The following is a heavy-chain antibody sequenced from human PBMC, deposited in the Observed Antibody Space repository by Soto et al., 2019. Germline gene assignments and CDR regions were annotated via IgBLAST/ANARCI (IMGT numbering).Heavy chain of an antibody. V-gene: IGHV3-48*01. CDR2: IGIGTSDSI. J-gene: IGHJ4*02. Sequence: DVHLVESGGGLVQPGGSLRLSCAASGFTFSSFGMNWVRLAPGKGLEWVAYIGIGTSDSIYYGDSVKGRFDISRDDAKNSLSLQMNSLRAEDTAVYYCARDLWDDLPGGESDYWGQGTLVTVAS. D-gene: IGHD3-16*01. CDR1: GFTFSSFG. CDR3: ARDLWDDLPGGESDY.